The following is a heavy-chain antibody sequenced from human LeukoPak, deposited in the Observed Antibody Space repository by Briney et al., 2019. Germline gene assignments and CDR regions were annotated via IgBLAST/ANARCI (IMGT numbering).Heavy chain of an antibody. J-gene: IGHJ5*02. Sequence: GASVKVSCKASGYTFTGYYMHWVRQAPGQGLEWMGWINPNSGGTSYARKFQGRVTMTRDTSISTAYMELSRLRSDDTAVYYCARGPIVVVPAAISRESWFDPWGQGTLVTVSS. CDR2: INPNSGGT. CDR1: GYTFTGYY. D-gene: IGHD2-2*01. CDR3: ARGPIVVVPAAISRESWFDP. V-gene: IGHV1-2*02.